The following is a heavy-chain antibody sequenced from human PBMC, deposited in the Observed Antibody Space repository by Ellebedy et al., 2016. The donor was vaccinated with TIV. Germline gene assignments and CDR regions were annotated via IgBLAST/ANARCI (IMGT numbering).Heavy chain of an antibody. J-gene: IGHJ5*02. D-gene: IGHD3-22*01. V-gene: IGHV3-66*01. CDR3: ERVDSSGYYGSGWFDP. Sequence: GESLKISCAASGITVSSNYMSWVRQAPGKGLEWVSVIYSGGSIYYAASVKGRFTISRDNSKNTLYLQMNSLRAEDTAVYYCERVDSSGYYGSGWFDPWGQGTLVTVSS. CDR2: IYSGGSI. CDR1: GITVSSNY.